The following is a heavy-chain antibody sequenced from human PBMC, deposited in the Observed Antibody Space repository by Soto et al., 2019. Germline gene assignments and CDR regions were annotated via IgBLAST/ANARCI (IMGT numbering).Heavy chain of an antibody. D-gene: IGHD2-15*01. CDR1: GYTFTSYA. CDR3: ARDQGGSGQGLIQL. CDR2: INAGNGNT. Sequence: QVQLVQSGAEEKKPGASVKVSCKASGYTFTSYAMHWVRQAPGQRLEWMGWINAGNGNTKYSQKFQGRVTITRDTSASKAYMELSSLRSEDTAVYYCARDQGGSGQGLIQLWGQGTLVTVSS. J-gene: IGHJ1*01. V-gene: IGHV1-3*05.